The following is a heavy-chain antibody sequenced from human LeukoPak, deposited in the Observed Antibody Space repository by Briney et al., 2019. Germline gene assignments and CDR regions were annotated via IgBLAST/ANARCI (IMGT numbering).Heavy chain of an antibody. CDR2: ISSSSSYI. Sequence: PGGSLRLSCAASGFTFSSYSMNWVRQAPGKGLEWVSSISSSSSYIYYADSVKGRFTISRDNAKNSLYLQMNSLRAEDTAVYYCARDRIAAAGTIDPWGQGTLVTVSS. CDR3: ARDRIAAAGTIDP. V-gene: IGHV3-21*04. J-gene: IGHJ5*02. D-gene: IGHD6-13*01. CDR1: GFTFSSYS.